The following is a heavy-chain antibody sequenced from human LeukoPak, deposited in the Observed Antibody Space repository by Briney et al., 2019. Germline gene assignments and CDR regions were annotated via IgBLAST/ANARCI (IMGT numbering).Heavy chain of an antibody. CDR3: ARDKSLYSSSWYVNWFDP. CDR1: GDSVSGNSAA. CDR2: TYYRSKWYN. D-gene: IGHD6-13*01. V-gene: IGHV6-1*01. J-gene: IGHJ5*02. Sequence: SQTLSLTCAISGDSVSGNSAAWNWIRQSPSRGLEWLGRTYYRSKWYNDYAVSVKSRITINPDTSKNQFSLQLNSVTPEDTAVYYCARDKSLYSSSWYVNWFDPWGQGTLVTVSS.